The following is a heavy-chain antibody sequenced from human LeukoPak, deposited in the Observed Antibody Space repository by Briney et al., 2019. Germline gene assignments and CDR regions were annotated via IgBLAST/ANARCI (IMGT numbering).Heavy chain of an antibody. CDR1: GGTFSSYA. V-gene: IGHV1-69*13. CDR2: IIPIFGTA. CDR3: ARPGDYYYGMDV. J-gene: IGHJ6*02. Sequence: GASVKVSCKASGGTFSSYAISWVRQAPGQGLEWMGGIIPIFGTANYAQKFQGRVTITADESTSTAYMELSSLRSEDTAVYYCARPGDYYYGMDVWGQGTLVTVSS. D-gene: IGHD3-10*01.